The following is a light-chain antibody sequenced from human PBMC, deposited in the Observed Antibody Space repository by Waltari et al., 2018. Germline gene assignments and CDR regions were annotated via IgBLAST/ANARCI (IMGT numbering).Light chain of an antibody. J-gene: IGLJ2*01. CDR1: RSTIGAGFA. CDR3: QSFDSSMSGSV. CDR2: GNS. V-gene: IGLV1-40*01. Sequence: QSVLTQPPPVSGAPGQRVIITCTGTRSTIGAGFAVHWYQQVPGAAPRLLISGNSNRPSGVPDRFSGSKSGSSASLAITGLLPEDEADYYCQSFDSSMSGSVFGGGTKLTVL.